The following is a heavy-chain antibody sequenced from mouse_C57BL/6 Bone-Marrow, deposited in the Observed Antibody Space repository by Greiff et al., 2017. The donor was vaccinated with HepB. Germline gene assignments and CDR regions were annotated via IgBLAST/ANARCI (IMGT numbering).Heavy chain of an antibody. CDR2: ISNLAYSI. CDR1: GFTFSDYG. J-gene: IGHJ4*01. V-gene: IGHV5-15*01. Sequence: EVQVVESGGGLVQPGGSLKLSCAASGFTFSDYGMAWVRQAPRKGPEWVAFISNLAYSIYYADTVTGRFTISRENAKNTLYLEMSSLRSEDTAMYYCARRSLFITTVVATDYYAMDYWGQGTSVTVSS. CDR3: ARRSLFITTVVATDYYAMDY. D-gene: IGHD1-1*01.